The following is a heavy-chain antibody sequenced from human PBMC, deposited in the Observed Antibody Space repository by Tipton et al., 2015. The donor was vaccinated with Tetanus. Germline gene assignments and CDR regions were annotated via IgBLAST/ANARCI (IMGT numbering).Heavy chain of an antibody. CDR2: VSAYNGNT. J-gene: IGHJ4*02. V-gene: IGHV1-18*01. CDR3: ARDQLDY. CDR1: GGSFTTYA. Sequence: QLVQSGAEVKKPGSSVRVSCKASGGSFTTYAISWVREAPGQGLEWLGWVSAYNGNTNYTQKFQGRLTMTTDASTNTAYLELRSLRSDDTALYYCARDQLDYWGQGTLVTVSS.